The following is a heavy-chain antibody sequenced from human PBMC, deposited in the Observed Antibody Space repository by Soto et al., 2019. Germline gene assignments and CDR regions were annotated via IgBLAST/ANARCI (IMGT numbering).Heavy chain of an antibody. D-gene: IGHD6-19*01. CDR1: GFIFTSYA. J-gene: IGHJ3*02. CDR3: ARSCWHDAFDI. V-gene: IGHV3-23*01. Sequence: EVQLLESGGGLVQPGGSLRLSCAASGFIFTSYAMSWVRQAPGKGLEWVSGISNSGGSTDYADSVKGRFFISRDNSKNTLYLQMNSLRAEDTAVYYCARSCWHDAFDIWGQGTMVTVSS. CDR2: ISNSGGST.